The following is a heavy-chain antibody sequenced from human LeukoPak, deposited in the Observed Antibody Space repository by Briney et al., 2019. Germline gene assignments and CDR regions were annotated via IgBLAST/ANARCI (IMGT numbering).Heavy chain of an antibody. CDR2: INHSGST. V-gene: IGHV4-34*01. J-gene: IGHJ5*02. Sequence: SETLSLTCAVYGGSFSGYYWSWIRQPPGKGLEWIGEINHSGSTNYNPSLKSRVTISVDTSKNQFSLKLSSVTAADTAVYYCARVGAMYYYGSEPHWFDPWGQGTLVTVSS. CDR3: ARVGAMYYYGSEPHWFDP. D-gene: IGHD3-10*01. CDR1: GGSFSGYY.